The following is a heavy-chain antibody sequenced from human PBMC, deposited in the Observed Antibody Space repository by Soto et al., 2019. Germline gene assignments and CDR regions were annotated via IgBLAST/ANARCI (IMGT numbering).Heavy chain of an antibody. CDR2: ISYDGSNK. CDR1: GFTFSSYG. CDR3: AKVERSTGLTYYFDY. V-gene: IGHV3-30*18. D-gene: IGHD4-4*01. J-gene: IGHJ4*02. Sequence: GGSLRLSCAASGFTFSSYGMHWVRQAPGKGLEWVAVISYDGSNKYYADSVKGRFTISRDNSKNTLYLQMNSLRAEDTVVYYCAKVERSTGLTYYFDYWGQGTLVTVSS.